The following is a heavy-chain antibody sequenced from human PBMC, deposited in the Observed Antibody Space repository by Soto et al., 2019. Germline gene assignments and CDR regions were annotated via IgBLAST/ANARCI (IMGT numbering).Heavy chain of an antibody. CDR1: GFTLSSYP. J-gene: IGHJ4*02. CDR3: VKDGIRGIHIDK. V-gene: IGHV3-23*01. Sequence: QSGGSLRLSCTASGFTLSSYPMSWVRQTPGKGLQWVASVSVDPGNTYYADSVKGRFTISRDNSIYTLYLQMNNVTAEDTAIYYCVKDGIRGIHIDKWGQGTLVTVS. CDR2: VSVDPGNT.